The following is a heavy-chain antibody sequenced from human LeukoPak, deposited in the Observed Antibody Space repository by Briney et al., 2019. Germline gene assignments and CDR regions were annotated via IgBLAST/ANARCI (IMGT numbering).Heavy chain of an antibody. CDR1: GGSISSYY. D-gene: IGHD6-19*01. V-gene: IGHV4-59*08. CDR2: IYYSGST. Sequence: PSETLSLTCTVSGGSISSYYWSWIRQPPGKGPEWIGYIYYSGSTNYNPSLKSRVTISVDTSKNQFSLKLSSVTAADTAVYYCARHVFGSGWFDYWGQGTLVTVSS. J-gene: IGHJ4*02. CDR3: ARHVFGSGWFDY.